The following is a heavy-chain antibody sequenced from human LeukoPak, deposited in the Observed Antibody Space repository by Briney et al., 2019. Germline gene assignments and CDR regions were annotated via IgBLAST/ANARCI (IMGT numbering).Heavy chain of an antibody. J-gene: IGHJ4*02. CDR3: ARDYSGSYFDY. D-gene: IGHD1-26*01. CDR1: GFTFSSYS. Sequence: GGSLRLSCAASGFTFSSYSMNWVRQAPGKGREWVSGISGSGGSTYYADSVKGRFTISRDNSKNTLYLQMNSLRAEDTAVYYCARDYSGSYFDYWGQGTLVTVSS. V-gene: IGHV3-23*01. CDR2: ISGSGGST.